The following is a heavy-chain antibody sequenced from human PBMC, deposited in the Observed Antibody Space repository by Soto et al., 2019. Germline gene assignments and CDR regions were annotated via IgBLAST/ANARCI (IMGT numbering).Heavy chain of an antibody. D-gene: IGHD6-19*01. CDR3: ARDGLGTTRRYFDS. J-gene: IGHJ4*02. CDR2: IIPVLGIV. CDR1: GGTFTSYS. V-gene: IGHV1-69*04. Sequence: QVQLVQSGAEVKKPGSSVKVSCKASGGTFTSYSITWVRQAPGQGLECMGRIIPVLGIVNYAQKFQGRVTITADKSTTTAYMELSSLRSEDTAVYYCARDGLGTTRRYFDSWGQGTLFTVSS.